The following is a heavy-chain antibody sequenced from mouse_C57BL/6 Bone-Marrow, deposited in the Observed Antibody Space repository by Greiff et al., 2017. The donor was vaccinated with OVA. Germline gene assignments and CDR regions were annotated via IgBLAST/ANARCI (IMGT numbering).Heavy chain of an antibody. J-gene: IGHJ4*01. Sequence: EVQLQQSGAGLVRPGASLKLSCAASGFNFSDYAMPWVRQTPEKRLEWVARISAEGSYTEYPANVQGRSTITRDKATNTPYLQLSSLTSEDTALYYCTRWGRGDMD. CDR3: TRWGRGDMD. CDR2: ISAEGSYT. V-gene: IGHV5-4*01. CDR1: GFNFSDYA.